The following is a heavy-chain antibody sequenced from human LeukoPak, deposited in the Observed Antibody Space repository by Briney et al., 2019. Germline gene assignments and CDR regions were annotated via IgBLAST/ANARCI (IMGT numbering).Heavy chain of an antibody. CDR2: SSAYNGNT. V-gene: IGHV1-18*01. J-gene: IGHJ5*02. CDR3: ARDLAYSSSTSCYWASGRWFDP. D-gene: IGHD2-2*01. Sequence: SVKLSCKASGYTFTSYGISWGRHAPGQGLEWMGFSSAYNGNTNYAQNLQSRVTMTTDTSTSTAYMELRSLRSDDTAVYYCARDLAYSSSTSCYWASGRWFDPWGQGTLVTVSS. CDR1: GYTFTSYG.